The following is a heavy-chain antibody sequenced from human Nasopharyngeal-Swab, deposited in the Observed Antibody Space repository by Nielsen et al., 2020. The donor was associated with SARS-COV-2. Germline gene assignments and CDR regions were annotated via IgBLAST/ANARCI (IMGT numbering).Heavy chain of an antibody. V-gene: IGHV5-51*01. CDR1: GNRFSNYW. CDR3: ARQSKGAGYCSSTSCYVSWFDP. CDR2: IYPGDSDT. D-gene: IGHD2-2*01. J-gene: IGHJ5*02. Sequence: GESLKISCRASGNRFSNYWNGWVRQMPGKGLEWMGIIYPGDSDTRYSPSFQGQVTISADKSISTAYLQWSSLKASDTAMYYCARQSKGAGYCSSTSCYVSWFDPWGQGTLVTVSS.